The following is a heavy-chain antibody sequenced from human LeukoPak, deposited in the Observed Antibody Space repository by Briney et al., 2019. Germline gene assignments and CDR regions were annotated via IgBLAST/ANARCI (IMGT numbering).Heavy chain of an antibody. CDR1: GGTFSSYA. CDR2: IIPIFGTA. D-gene: IGHD2-2*01. CDR3: ARGPGRVVPAATGYYYYYMDV. Sequence: SVKVSCKASGGTFSSYAISWVRQAPGQGLEWMGGIIPIFGTANYAQKFQGRVTITTDESTSTAYMELSSLRSEDTAVYYCARGPGRVVPAATGYYYYYMDVWGKGTTVTVSS. J-gene: IGHJ6*03. V-gene: IGHV1-69*05.